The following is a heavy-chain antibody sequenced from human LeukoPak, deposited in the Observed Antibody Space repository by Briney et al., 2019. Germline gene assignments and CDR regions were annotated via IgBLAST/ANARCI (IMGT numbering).Heavy chain of an antibody. CDR1: GFTFSSYA. V-gene: IGHV3-30*04. Sequence: PGGSLRLSCAASGFTFSSYAMHWVRQAPGKGLEWVAVISYDGSNKYYADSVKGRFTISRDNSKNTLYLQMNSLRAEDTAVYYCARGSRPVYNLLTGKRYFDYWGQGTLLTVSS. J-gene: IGHJ4*02. D-gene: IGHD3-9*01. CDR3: ARGSRPVYNLLTGKRYFDY. CDR2: ISYDGSNK.